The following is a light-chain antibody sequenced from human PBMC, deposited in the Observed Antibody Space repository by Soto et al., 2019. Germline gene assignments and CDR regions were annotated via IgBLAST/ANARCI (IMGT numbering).Light chain of an antibody. Sequence: QLVLTQPPSVSGAPGQRVTISCTGSSSNIGARYDVYWYQQLPGTAPKLLISGNNNRPSGVPDRFSGSKSGTSASLAITGLQAEDEADYYCQSYDSSLSAVVFGGGTKLTVL. CDR3: QSYDSSLSAVV. V-gene: IGLV1-40*01. CDR2: GNN. CDR1: SSNIGARYD. J-gene: IGLJ2*01.